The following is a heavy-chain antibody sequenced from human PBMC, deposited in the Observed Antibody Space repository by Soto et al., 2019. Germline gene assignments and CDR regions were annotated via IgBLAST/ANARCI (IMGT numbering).Heavy chain of an antibody. Sequence: GGSLRLSCAASGFTFSSYAMSWVRQAPGKGLEWVSGISGSGDSTYYADSAEGRFTISRDNSKNTLYLQMNSLRAEDTAVYYCAKGVPGIAVAGTGYFQHWGQGTLVTVSS. CDR1: GFTFSSYA. J-gene: IGHJ1*01. D-gene: IGHD6-19*01. CDR3: AKGVPGIAVAGTGYFQH. V-gene: IGHV3-23*01. CDR2: ISGSGDST.